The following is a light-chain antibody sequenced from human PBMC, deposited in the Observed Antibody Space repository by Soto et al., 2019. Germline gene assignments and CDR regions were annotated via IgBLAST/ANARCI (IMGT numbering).Light chain of an antibody. Sequence: ERVMTQSPATLSVSPGDRVTLSCRASQSVGSNLAWYQQIPGQAPRLLISEASTRATGIPSRFSGSGSGTEFTLTISSLQSEDFAVYYCQQYNNWPPLTFGGGTKVDIK. CDR3: QQYNNWPPLT. V-gene: IGKV3-15*01. CDR2: EAS. J-gene: IGKJ4*01. CDR1: QSVGSN.